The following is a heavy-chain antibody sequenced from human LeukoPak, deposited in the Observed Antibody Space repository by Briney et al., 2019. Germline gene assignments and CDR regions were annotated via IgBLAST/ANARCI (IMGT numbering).Heavy chain of an antibody. CDR1: GFTFSSYA. Sequence: GGSLRLSCAASGFTFSSYAMSWVRQAPGKGLEWVSAISSGGTTYYADSVKGRFTISRDNAKNSLYLQMNSLRAEDTAVYYCARERWVVPAAILGYYYYYMDVWGKGTTVTVSS. D-gene: IGHD2-2*02. CDR3: ARERWVVPAAILGYYYYYMDV. V-gene: IGHV3-69-1*01. CDR2: ISSGGTT. J-gene: IGHJ6*03.